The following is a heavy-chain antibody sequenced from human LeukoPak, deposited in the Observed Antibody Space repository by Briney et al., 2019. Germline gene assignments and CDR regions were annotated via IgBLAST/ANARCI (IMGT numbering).Heavy chain of an antibody. V-gene: IGHV1-2*02. CDR1: GYTFTVNH. CDR3: AREADIVSFDL. Sequence: ASVKVSCKASGYTFTVNHVHWVRQAPEQGLEWMGWVDPKSGGTMYAQKFQDRVAMTSDTSISTAYMELSGLRSDDTAVYFCAREADIVSFDLWGRGTLVTVSS. CDR2: VDPKSGGT. D-gene: IGHD3-16*02. J-gene: IGHJ2*01.